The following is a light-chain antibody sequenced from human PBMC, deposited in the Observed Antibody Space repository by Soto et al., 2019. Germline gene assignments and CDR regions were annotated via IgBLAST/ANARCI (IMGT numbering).Light chain of an antibody. J-gene: IGKJ1*01. V-gene: IGKV3-15*01. CDR2: AAS. Sequence: EIVMTQSPATLSVSPGERATLSCRASQSISRNLAWYQQKPGQSTRLLIYAASTRVTGLPARLSGSGSGTEFKLTISRLQSGHFAVYSCQQYNNWPMTFGQGTKVELK. CDR3: QQYNNWPMT. CDR1: QSISRN.